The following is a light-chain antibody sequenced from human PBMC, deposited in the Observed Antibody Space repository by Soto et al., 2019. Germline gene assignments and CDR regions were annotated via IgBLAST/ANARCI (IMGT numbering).Light chain of an antibody. J-gene: IGKJ1*01. Sequence: AIQMTQSPSSLSASVGDRVTITCRASQDIRTELGWYQQKPGKAPRLLIYGTFSLQSGLPSRFSGSGSGTDFTLTISSLQPDDFATYYCLQDFKYPRTFGQGTKVEVK. V-gene: IGKV1-6*01. CDR2: GTF. CDR3: LQDFKYPRT. CDR1: QDIRTE.